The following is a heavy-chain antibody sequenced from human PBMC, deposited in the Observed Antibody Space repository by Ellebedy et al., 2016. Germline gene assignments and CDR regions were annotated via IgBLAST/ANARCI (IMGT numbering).Heavy chain of an antibody. CDR2: IYYSGST. CDR1: GGSISSYY. V-gene: IGHV4-59*08. D-gene: IGHD2-21*02. CDR3: ARQLAYCGGDCYSHFDY. J-gene: IGHJ4*02. Sequence: SETLSLTCTVSGGSISSYYWSWIRQPPGKGLEWIGYIYYSGSTNYNPSLKSRVTISVDTSKNQFSLKLSSVTAADTAVYYCARQLAYCGGDCYSHFDYWGQGTRVTVSS.